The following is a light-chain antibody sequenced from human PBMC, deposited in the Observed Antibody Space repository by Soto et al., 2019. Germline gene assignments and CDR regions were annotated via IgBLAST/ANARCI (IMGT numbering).Light chain of an antibody. CDR2: DAS. Sequence: DIQMTQSPSTLSASVGDRVTIICRASQSISSWLAWYQQKPGKAPKLLIYDASSLESGVPSRFSGSGSGTEFALTISSLQPDDFATYYSQQYNSYSTFGQGTRLEIK. CDR1: QSISSW. V-gene: IGKV1-5*02. J-gene: IGKJ5*01. CDR3: QQYNSYST.